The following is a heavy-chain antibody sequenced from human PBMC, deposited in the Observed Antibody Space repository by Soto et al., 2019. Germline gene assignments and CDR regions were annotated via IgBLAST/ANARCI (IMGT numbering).Heavy chain of an antibody. CDR1: VFTFSSYS. J-gene: IGHJ4*02. CDR3: ARRLRSVAGNKGSFDY. D-gene: IGHD6-19*01. CDR2: ISSSSSYI. Sequence: VGSLRLSCASPVFTFSSYSMNCVRHSPGKWLEWVSSISSSSSYIYYADSVKGRFTISRDNAKNSLYLQMNSLRAEDTAVYYCARRLRSVAGNKGSFDYWGQGTLVTVSS. V-gene: IGHV3-21*01.